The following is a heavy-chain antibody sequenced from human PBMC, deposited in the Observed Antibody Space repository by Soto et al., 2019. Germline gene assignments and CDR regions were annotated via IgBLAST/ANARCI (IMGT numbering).Heavy chain of an antibody. CDR2: IYYSGST. CDR1: GGSISSGGYY. Sequence: SETLSLTCTVSGGSISSGGYYWGWIRQHPGKGLEWIGYIYYSGSTYYNPSLKSRVTISVDTSKNQFSLKLSSVTAADTAVYYCARCPTNYYDSSGYRFDYWGQVTLVTVSS. V-gene: IGHV4-31*03. J-gene: IGHJ4*02. D-gene: IGHD3-22*01. CDR3: ARCPTNYYDSSGYRFDY.